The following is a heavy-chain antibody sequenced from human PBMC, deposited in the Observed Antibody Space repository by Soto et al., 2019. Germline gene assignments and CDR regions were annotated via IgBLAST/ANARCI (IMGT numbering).Heavy chain of an antibody. V-gene: IGHV3-23*01. CDR3: ANGATGHGYSSSWKVDY. CDR1: GFTFSSYA. Sequence: GGSLRLSCAASGFTFSSYAMSWVRQAPGKGLEWVSAISGSGGSTYYADSVKGRFTISRDNSKNTLYLQMNSLRAEDTAVYYCANGATGHGYSSSWKVDYWGQGTLVTVSS. CDR2: ISGSGGST. J-gene: IGHJ4*02. D-gene: IGHD6-13*01.